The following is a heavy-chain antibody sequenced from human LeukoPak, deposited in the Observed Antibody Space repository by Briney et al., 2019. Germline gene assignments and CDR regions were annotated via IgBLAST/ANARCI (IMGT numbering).Heavy chain of an antibody. V-gene: IGHV4-34*01. D-gene: IGHD3-22*01. CDR1: GGSFSGYY. Sequence: SETLSLTCAAYGGSFSGYYWTWIRQTPEKGLEWIGEMNPSGSTSYNPSLKRRVTISVDTSKNQFSLKLSSVTAADTAVYYCARGRQDVTMIVVVMTAVSYYLDVWGKGTTVTVS. CDR3: ARGRQDVTMIVVVMTAVSYYLDV. J-gene: IGHJ6*03. CDR2: MNPSGST.